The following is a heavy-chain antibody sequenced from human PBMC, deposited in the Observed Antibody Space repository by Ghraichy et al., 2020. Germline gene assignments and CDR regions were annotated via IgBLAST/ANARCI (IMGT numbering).Heavy chain of an antibody. J-gene: IGHJ6*04. CDR2: IYYSGST. V-gene: IGHV4-31*03. CDR1: GGSISGPGYY. CDR3: ARDRILERLLPLLYHYSATDA. Sequence: SETLSLTCTVSGGSISGPGYYWIWIRQHPGKGLDWIVYIYYSGSTQYNPYHKSRVTISVDTSKKQFSLRLISVTAADTAVYYCARDRILERLLPLLYHYSATDAWGSGTTVTVSP. D-gene: IGHD3-3*01.